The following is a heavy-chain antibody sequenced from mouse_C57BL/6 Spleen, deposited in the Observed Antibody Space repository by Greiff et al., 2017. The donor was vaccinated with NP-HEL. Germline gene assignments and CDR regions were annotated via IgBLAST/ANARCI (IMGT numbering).Heavy chain of an antibody. Sequence: EVKLEESGGGLVQPGGSMKLSCVASGFTFSNYWMNWVRQSPEKGLEWVAQIRLKSDNYATHYAVSVKGRFTISRDDSKSSVYLQMNNLRAEDAGIYYWTDWEGWYFDVWGTGTTVTVSS. D-gene: IGHD4-1*01. V-gene: IGHV6-3*01. CDR2: IRLKSDNYAT. J-gene: IGHJ1*03. CDR1: GFTFSNYW. CDR3: TDWEGWYFDV.